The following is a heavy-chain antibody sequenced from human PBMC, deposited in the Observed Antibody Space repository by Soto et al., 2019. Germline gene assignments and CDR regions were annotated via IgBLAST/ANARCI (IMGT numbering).Heavy chain of an antibody. CDR3: ARDGGRDSGWSDY. Sequence: QVQLVQSGAEVKKPGSSVKVSCKASGGTFSSYSINRVRQAPGQGLEWMGEIIPIFGTANYAQKFQGRVTITADESTSTAYMELSSLRSEDTAVYYCARDGGRDSGWSDYWGQGTLVTVSS. D-gene: IGHD1-26*01. CDR1: GGTFSSYS. CDR2: IIPIFGTA. V-gene: IGHV1-69*19. J-gene: IGHJ4*02.